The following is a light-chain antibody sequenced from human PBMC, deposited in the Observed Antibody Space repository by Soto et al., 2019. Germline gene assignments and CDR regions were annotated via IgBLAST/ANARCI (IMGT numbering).Light chain of an antibody. CDR2: ANS. Sequence: QSVLTQPPSVSGAPGQRVTISCTGSSSNIGAGYDVHWYQQLPGTAPKVLIYANSHRPSGVPDRFSGSQSGTSASLAITGLQAADEADYYCQSYDSSLSGSVVFGGGTKLTVL. CDR1: SSNIGAGYD. J-gene: IGLJ2*01. V-gene: IGLV1-40*01. CDR3: QSYDSSLSGSVV.